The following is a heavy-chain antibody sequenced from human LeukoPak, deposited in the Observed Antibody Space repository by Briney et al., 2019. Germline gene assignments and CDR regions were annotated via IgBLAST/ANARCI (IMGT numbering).Heavy chain of an antibody. J-gene: IGHJ4*02. Sequence: SETLSLTCAVYGGSFSGYYWSWIRQPPGKGLEWIGEINHSGSTNYNPSLKSRVTISVDTSKNQFSLKLSSVAAADTAVYYCARGKLEQQLVRDYFDYWGQGTLVTVSS. D-gene: IGHD6-13*01. CDR3: ARGKLEQQLVRDYFDY. V-gene: IGHV4-34*01. CDR1: GGSFSGYY. CDR2: INHSGST.